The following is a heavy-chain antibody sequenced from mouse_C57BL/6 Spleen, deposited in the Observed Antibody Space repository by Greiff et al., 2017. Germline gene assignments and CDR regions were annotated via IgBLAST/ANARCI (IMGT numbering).Heavy chain of an antibody. CDR3: ARETRYDAMDY. J-gene: IGHJ4*01. CDR2: IHPNSGST. V-gene: IGHV1-64*01. Sequence: QVQLQQPGAELVKPGASVKLSCKASGYTFTSYWMHWVKQRPGQGLEWIGMIHPNSGSTNYNEKFKSKATLTVDKSSSTAYMQLSSLTSEDSAVYYCARETRYDAMDYWGQGTSVTVSS. CDR1: GYTFTSYW.